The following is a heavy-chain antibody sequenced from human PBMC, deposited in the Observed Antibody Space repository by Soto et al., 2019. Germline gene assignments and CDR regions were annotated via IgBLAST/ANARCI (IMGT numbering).Heavy chain of an antibody. V-gene: IGHV3-30*03. J-gene: IGHJ6*02. D-gene: IGHD3-10*01. CDR1: GLTFGSYG. CDR2: ISYDGVNK. CDR3: ARDGSGSYYPIYGMDV. Sequence: GGSLRLSCAASGLTFGSYGIHWVRQAPGKGLEWVALISYDGVNKYYADSVKGRFTISRDNSKNTLYLQMNSLRAEDTALYYCARDGSGSYYPIYGMDVWGQGTTVTVSS.